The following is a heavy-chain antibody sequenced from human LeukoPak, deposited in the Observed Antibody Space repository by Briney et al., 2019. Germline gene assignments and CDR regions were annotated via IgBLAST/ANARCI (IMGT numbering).Heavy chain of an antibody. CDR1: GGSISSYY. CDR3: ARVPMVRGVIRNWFDP. J-gene: IGHJ5*02. Sequence: SETLSLTCTVSGGSISSYYWGWIRQPPGKGLEWIGYIYYSGSTNYNPSLKSRVTISVDTSKNQFSLKLSSVTAADTAVYCCARVPMVRGVIRNWFDPWGQGTLVTVSS. V-gene: IGHV4-59*01. D-gene: IGHD3-10*01. CDR2: IYYSGST.